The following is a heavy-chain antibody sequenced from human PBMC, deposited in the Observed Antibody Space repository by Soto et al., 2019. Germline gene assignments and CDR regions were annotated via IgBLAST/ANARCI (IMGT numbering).Heavy chain of an antibody. Sequence: GGSLRLSCAVSGFNFSSHGMQWVRQAPGKGLEWVAVIASDGTLSHYTDSVKGRFTVSRDNSKDTLYLQMNSLRAEDTAVYYCTKEFRHDNWFFEHWGQGTLVTVSS. D-gene: IGHD3-22*01. CDR2: IASDGTLS. V-gene: IGHV3-30*18. CDR1: GFNFSSHG. CDR3: TKEFRHDNWFFEH. J-gene: IGHJ4*02.